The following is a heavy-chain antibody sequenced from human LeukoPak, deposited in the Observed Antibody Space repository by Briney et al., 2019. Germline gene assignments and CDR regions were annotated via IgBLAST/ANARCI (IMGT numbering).Heavy chain of an antibody. V-gene: IGHV5-51*01. J-gene: IGHJ6*02. Sequence: GESLKISCKGSGYSFTSYWIGWVRQMTGKGLEWMGIIYPGDSDTRYSPSFQGQVTISADKSISTAYLQWSSLKASDTAMYYCARSVYDFWSGYYSRGMDVWGQGTTVTVPS. CDR2: IYPGDSDT. CDR1: GYSFTSYW. CDR3: ARSVYDFWSGYYSRGMDV. D-gene: IGHD3-3*01.